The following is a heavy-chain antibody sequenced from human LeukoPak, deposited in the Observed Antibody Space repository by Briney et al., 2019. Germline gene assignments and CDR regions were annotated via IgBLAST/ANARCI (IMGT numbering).Heavy chain of an antibody. CDR3: AREDYGGNSAEYFQH. V-gene: IGHV1-18*01. Sequence: ASVKVSCRASGYTFMSYGISWVRQAPGQGLEWMGWISAYNGNTNYAQKVQGRVTMTTDTSTSTAYMELRSLRSEDTAVYYCAREDYGGNSAEYFQHWGQGTLVTVSS. J-gene: IGHJ1*01. D-gene: IGHD4-23*01. CDR1: GYTFMSYG. CDR2: ISAYNGNT.